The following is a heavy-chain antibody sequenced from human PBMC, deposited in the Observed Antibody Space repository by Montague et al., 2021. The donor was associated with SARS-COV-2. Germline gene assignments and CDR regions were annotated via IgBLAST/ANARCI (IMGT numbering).Heavy chain of an antibody. Sequence: SETLSLTCAVYGGSFSGYYWSWIRQPPGKGLEWIGEINHSGSTNYNPSLKSRVTISVDTSKNQFSLKLSSATAADTAVYYCARVRYYGSGTSLGMDVWGQGTTVTGSS. D-gene: IGHD3-10*01. J-gene: IGHJ6*02. CDR1: GGSFSGYY. V-gene: IGHV4-34*01. CDR3: ARVRYYGSGTSLGMDV. CDR2: INHSGST.